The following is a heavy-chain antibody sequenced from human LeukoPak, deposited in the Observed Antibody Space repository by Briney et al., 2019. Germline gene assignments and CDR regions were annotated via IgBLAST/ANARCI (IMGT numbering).Heavy chain of an antibody. V-gene: IGHV4-59*01. D-gene: IGHD6-13*01. Sequence: SETLSLTCTVSGGSISSYYWSWLRQPPGKGLEWIGYIYYSGSTNYNPSLKSRVTISVDTSKNQFSLTLSSVTAADPAVYYCARIIAAAGTFDFDYWGQGTLVTVSS. J-gene: IGHJ4*02. CDR1: GGSISSYY. CDR2: IYYSGST. CDR3: ARIIAAAGTFDFDY.